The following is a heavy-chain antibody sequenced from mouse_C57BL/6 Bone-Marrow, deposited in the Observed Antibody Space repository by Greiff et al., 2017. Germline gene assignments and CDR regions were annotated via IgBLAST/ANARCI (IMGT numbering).Heavy chain of an antibody. Sequence: VQLQQPGAELVKPGASVKMSCKASGYTFTSYWITWVKQRPGQGLEWIGDIYPGSGSTNYNEKFKSKATLTVDTSSSTAYMQLSSLTSEDSAVYYGARSRYYYGSSPAWFAYWGKGTLVTVSA. CDR1: GYTFTSYW. CDR2: IYPGSGST. D-gene: IGHD1-1*01. CDR3: ARSRYYYGSSPAWFAY. V-gene: IGHV1-55*01. J-gene: IGHJ3*01.